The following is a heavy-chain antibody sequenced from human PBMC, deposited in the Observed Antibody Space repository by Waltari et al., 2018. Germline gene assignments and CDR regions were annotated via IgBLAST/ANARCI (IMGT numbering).Heavy chain of an antibody. J-gene: IGHJ4*02. CDR2: IWYDGSKE. CDR3: ARAATYGYDY. CDR1: GFTFPTYG. D-gene: IGHD5-18*01. V-gene: IGHV3-33*08. Sequence: QVQLVESGGGVVQPGRSLRLSCAASGFTFPTYGMPWVRQAPGKGLEWVAVIWYDGSKEYYAESVKGRFTISRDNSKSALYLQMNSLRAEDTAVYYCARAATYGYDYWGQGTLVTVSS.